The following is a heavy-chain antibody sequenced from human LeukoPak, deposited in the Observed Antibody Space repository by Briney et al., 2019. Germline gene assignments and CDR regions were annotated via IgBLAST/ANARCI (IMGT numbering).Heavy chain of an antibody. V-gene: IGHV3-74*01. CDR3: ARAPSEIGGYYPEYFRH. J-gene: IGHJ1*01. CDR2: IKSDGKT. Sequence: PGGSLRLSCAASGFSFSSYWMHWVRQAPGKGLVWVSRIKSDGKTNYADSVKGRFTISIDNAKNTESLQMNSLRAEDTGVYYCARAPSEIGGYYPEYFRHWGQGTLVTVSS. CDR1: GFSFSSYW. D-gene: IGHD3-22*01.